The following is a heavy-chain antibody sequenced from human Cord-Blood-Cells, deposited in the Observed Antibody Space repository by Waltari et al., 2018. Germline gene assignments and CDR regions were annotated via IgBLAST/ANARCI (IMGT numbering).Heavy chain of an antibody. J-gene: IGHJ3*02. Sequence: QVQLVQSGAEVKKPGSSVKVSCKASGYTFTGHYMPWVRQAPGQGLEWMGWINPNSGGTNYAQKFQGRVTMTRDTSISTAYMELSRLRSDDTAVYYCARVRVLGRYDAFDIWGQGTMVTVSS. CDR1: GYTFTGHY. D-gene: IGHD7-27*01. V-gene: IGHV1-2*02. CDR2: INPNSGGT. CDR3: ARVRVLGRYDAFDI.